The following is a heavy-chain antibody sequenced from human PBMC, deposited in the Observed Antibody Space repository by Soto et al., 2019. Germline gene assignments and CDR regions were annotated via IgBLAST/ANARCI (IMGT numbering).Heavy chain of an antibody. D-gene: IGHD3-16*01. CDR1: GYTFTGYY. Sequence: QVQLVQSGAEVKESGASVKVSCKASGYTFTGYYIHWVRQAPGQGPEWVGEISPKSGATRYAQKFQGRATMKKDTSITTVYMEWSNLSPDDTAVYYCGKGRSGEVGVCYWGQGTLVTV. V-gene: IGHV1-2*02. CDR3: GKGRSGEVGVCY. CDR2: ISPKSGAT. J-gene: IGHJ4*02.